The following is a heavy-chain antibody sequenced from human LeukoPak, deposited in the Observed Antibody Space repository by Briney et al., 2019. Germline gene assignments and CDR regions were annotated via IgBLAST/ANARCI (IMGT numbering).Heavy chain of an antibody. D-gene: IGHD6-19*01. Sequence: PGGSLRLSCAASGFTFSHYGMHWVRQAPGKGLEWVAVMWSDGTKKYYADSVKGRFTISRDNSKNTLYLQMDTLRPEDTAIYYCAREGSSGWYPHWGQGTLVTVSS. CDR1: GFTFSHYG. CDR2: MWSDGTKK. CDR3: AREGSSGWYPH. J-gene: IGHJ4*02. V-gene: IGHV3-33*01.